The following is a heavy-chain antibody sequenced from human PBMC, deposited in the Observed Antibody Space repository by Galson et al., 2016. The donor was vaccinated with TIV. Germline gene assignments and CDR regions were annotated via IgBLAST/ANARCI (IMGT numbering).Heavy chain of an antibody. CDR3: AKSTNWNYLYYFDY. J-gene: IGHJ4*02. V-gene: IGHV3-23*01. D-gene: IGHD1-7*01. CDR2: ISAGGGNE. CDR1: GFTFSSYA. Sequence: SLRLSCAASGFTFSSYAMSWVRQAPGKGPEWVSAISAGGGNEYYADSVKGWFTISRDNSQNTLYLQMNSLRAEDSAVYYCAKSTNWNYLYYFDYWGQGALVTVSS.